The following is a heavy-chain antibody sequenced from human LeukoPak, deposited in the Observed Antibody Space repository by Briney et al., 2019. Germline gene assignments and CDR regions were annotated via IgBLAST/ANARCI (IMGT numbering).Heavy chain of an antibody. D-gene: IGHD2-15*01. J-gene: IGHJ5*02. CDR3: AKVSGVVVATIPGGWFDP. CDR1: GDSISSYY. CDR2: IYYSGST. Sequence: SETLSLTCTVSGDSISSYYWSWIRQPPGKGLEWIGCIYYSGSTNYNPSLKSRVTISVDTSKNQFSLKLSSVTAADTAVYYCAKVSGVVVATIPGGWFDPWGQGTLVTVSS. V-gene: IGHV4-59*01.